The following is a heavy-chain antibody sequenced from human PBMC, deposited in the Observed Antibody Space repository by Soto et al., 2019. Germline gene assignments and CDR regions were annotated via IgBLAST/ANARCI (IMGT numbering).Heavy chain of an antibody. J-gene: IGHJ4*02. D-gene: IGHD1-26*01. Sequence: QVQLQESGPGLVKPSETLSLTCTVSGGSIGTYYWSWIRQPPGKGLEWIGFIYYSGSTNYNPSLKSRVTISVDTSKNQFSLKLNSVTAADTAVYYCARDASGRYGDFWGQGTLVTVSS. CDR3: ARDASGRYGDF. V-gene: IGHV4-59*01. CDR2: IYYSGST. CDR1: GGSIGTYY.